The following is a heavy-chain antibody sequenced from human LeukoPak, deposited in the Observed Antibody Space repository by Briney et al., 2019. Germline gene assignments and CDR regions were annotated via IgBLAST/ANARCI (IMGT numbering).Heavy chain of an antibody. D-gene: IGHD2-2*02. J-gene: IGHJ4*02. CDR3: ARSTRNLGYCSSTSCYTFVLGY. CDR2: INPNSGGT. Sequence: GASVKVSCKASGYTFTGYYMHWVRQAPGQGLEWMGWINPNSGGTNYAQKFQGRVTMTRDTSISTAYMELSSLRSEDTAVYYCARSTRNLGYCSSTSCYTFVLGYWGQGTLVTVSS. V-gene: IGHV1-2*02. CDR1: GYTFTGYY.